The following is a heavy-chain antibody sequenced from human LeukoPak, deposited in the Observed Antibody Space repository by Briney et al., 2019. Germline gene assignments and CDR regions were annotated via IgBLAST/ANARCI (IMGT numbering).Heavy chain of an antibody. Sequence: SQTLSLTRTFSVGSHRSGGYYGRWIPQPPGRGVEWIGYIYYSGSTYYNPSLKSRVTISAATSKTQFSLKLSSVTAADTAVYYCARDNDYGDYFGALDYWGQGTLVTVSS. CDR3: ARDNDYGDYFGALDY. CDR2: IYYSGST. D-gene: IGHD4-17*01. CDR1: VGSHRSGGYY. V-gene: IGHV4-31*03. J-gene: IGHJ4*02.